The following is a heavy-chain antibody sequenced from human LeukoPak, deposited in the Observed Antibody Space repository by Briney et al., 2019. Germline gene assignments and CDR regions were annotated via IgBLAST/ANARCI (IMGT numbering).Heavy chain of an antibody. CDR3: ARHAVDSSGYYRYRFDY. Sequence: SETLSLTCTVSGGSISSYYWSWIRQPPGKGLEWIGYIYYSGSTNYNPSLKSRVTISVDTSKNQFSLRLSSVTAADTAVYYCARHAVDSSGYYRYRFDYWGQGTLVTVSS. D-gene: IGHD3-22*01. V-gene: IGHV4-59*08. CDR1: GGSISSYY. J-gene: IGHJ4*02. CDR2: IYYSGST.